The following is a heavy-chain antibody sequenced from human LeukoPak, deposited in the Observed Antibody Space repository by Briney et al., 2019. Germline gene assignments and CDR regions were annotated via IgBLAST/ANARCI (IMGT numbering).Heavy chain of an antibody. D-gene: IGHD3-3*01. V-gene: IGHV1-2*02. CDR1: GYTFTGYY. CDR3: ARDFRVTTEYNWFDP. CDR2: INPNSGGT. J-gene: IGHJ5*02. Sequence: VKVSCKASGYTFTGYYLHWVRQAPGQGLEWMGWINPNSGGTNYAQKFQGRVTMTRDTSISTAYMELRRLKSDDTAVYYCARDFRVTTEYNWFDPWGQGILVTVSS.